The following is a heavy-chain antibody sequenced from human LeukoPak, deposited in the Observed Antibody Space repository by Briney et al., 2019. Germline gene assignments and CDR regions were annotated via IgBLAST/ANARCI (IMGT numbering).Heavy chain of an antibody. V-gene: IGHV3-48*03. J-gene: IGHJ4*02. Sequence: GGSLRLSCAASGFTFSSYEMNWVRQAPGKGLEWVSYISSSGSTIYYADSVKGRFTISRDNAKNSLYLQMNSLSAEDTAVYYCARGGGGGDSDYWGQGTLVTVSS. CDR3: ARGGGGGDSDY. D-gene: IGHD2-21*01. CDR2: ISSSGSTI. CDR1: GFTFSSYE.